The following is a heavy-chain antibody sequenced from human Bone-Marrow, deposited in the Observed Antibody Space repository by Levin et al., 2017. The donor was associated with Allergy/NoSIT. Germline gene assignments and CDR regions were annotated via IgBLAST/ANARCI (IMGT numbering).Heavy chain of an antibody. CDR2: TTDKAKSYTA. J-gene: IGHJ4*02. V-gene: IGHV3-72*01. D-gene: IGHD3-22*01. CDR1: GFTFSAHY. CDR3: AREGDNSGPDLEH. Sequence: SCAASGFTFSAHYMDWVRQAPGKGLEWVGRTTDKAKSYTAEYAASVKGRFTISRDDSKNSLYLQMNSLKTEDTAVYYCAREGDNSGPDLEHWGQGTPVTVSS.